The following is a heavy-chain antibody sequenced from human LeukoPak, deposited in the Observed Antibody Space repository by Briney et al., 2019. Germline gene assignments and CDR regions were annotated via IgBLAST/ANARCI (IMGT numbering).Heavy chain of an antibody. D-gene: IGHD6-13*01. V-gene: IGHV1-8*01. CDR3: ARGNRLYSSSWSSLAFDI. Sequence: GASVKVSCKASGYTFTSYDINWVRQATGQGLEWMGWTNPISGYTGSAQKFQCRVTMTRNTSISTAYMELSSLRSEDTAVYYCARGNRLYSSSWSSLAFDIWGQGTMVTVSS. J-gene: IGHJ3*02. CDR2: TNPISGYT. CDR1: GYTFTSYD.